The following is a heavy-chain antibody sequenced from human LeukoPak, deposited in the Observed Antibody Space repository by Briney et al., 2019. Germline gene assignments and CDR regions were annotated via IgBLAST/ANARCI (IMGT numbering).Heavy chain of an antibody. D-gene: IGHD6-13*01. CDR3: AREIAATGVFDY. V-gene: IGHV3-23*01. J-gene: IGHJ4*02. CDR1: GFTFSSYA. Sequence: PGGSLRLSYAASGFTFSSYAMSWVRQAPGKGLEWVSAISGSGGSTYYAGSVKGRFTISRDNSKNTLYLQMNSLRAEDTAVYYCAREIAATGVFDYWGQGTLVTVSS. CDR2: ISGSGGST.